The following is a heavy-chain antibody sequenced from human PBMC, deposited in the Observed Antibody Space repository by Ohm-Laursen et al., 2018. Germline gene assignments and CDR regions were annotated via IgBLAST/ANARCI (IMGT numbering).Heavy chain of an antibody. J-gene: IGHJ4*02. V-gene: IGHV3-23*01. CDR1: GFTFSNYA. CDR2: ISGSGPST. D-gene: IGHD6-19*01. Sequence: SLRLSCSASGFTFSNYAMNWVRQAPGKGLEWVSTISGSGPSTYYADSVKGRFSISRDNSKNTLDLQMNSLRAEDTAVYYCAKGPFIAVAGSNYFFDYWGQGTLVTVSS. CDR3: AKGPFIAVAGSNYFFDY.